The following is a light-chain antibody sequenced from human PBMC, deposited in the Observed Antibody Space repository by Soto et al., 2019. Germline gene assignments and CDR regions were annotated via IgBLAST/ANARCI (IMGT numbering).Light chain of an antibody. CDR1: SSNIGAGYD. V-gene: IGLV1-40*01. CDR2: GST. Sequence: QLVLTQPPSVSGAPGQRVTISCTGSSSNIGAGYDVHWYQQFPGTAPKLHLYGSTNRPSGVPDRFSGSKSGTSASLAIAGLQTEDEADYYCQSYDSSLSAVVFGGGTQLTVL. J-gene: IGLJ2*01. CDR3: QSYDSSLSAVV.